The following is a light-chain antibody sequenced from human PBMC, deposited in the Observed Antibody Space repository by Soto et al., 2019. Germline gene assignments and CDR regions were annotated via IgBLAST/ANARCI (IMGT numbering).Light chain of an antibody. J-gene: IGLJ3*02. CDR2: GNS. Sequence: QSVLTQPPSVSGAPGQRVTISCTGSSSNIGAGYDVHWYQQLPGTAPKLLIYGNSNRPSGVPDRFSGSKSGTSASLAITGLQAEDEADYFCCSYTASDLWVFGGGTKVTVL. CDR3: CSYTASDLWV. CDR1: SSNIGAGYD. V-gene: IGLV1-40*01.